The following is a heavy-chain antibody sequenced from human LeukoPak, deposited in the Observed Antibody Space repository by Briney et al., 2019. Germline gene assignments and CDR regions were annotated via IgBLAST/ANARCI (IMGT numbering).Heavy chain of an antibody. D-gene: IGHD3-16*01. CDR2: ISSSSSYI. J-gene: IGHJ4*02. V-gene: IGHV3-21*01. Sequence: GGSLRLSCAASGFTFSSYSMNWVRQAPGKGLEWVSSISSSSSYIYYADSVKGRFTISRDDAKNSLYLQMNSLRAEDTAVYYCARDSTPWGEAGRDFDYWGQGALVTVSS. CDR1: GFTFSSYS. CDR3: ARDSTPWGEAGRDFDY.